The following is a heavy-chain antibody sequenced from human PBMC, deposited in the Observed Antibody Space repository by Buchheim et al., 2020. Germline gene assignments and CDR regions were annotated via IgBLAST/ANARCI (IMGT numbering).Heavy chain of an antibody. J-gene: IGHJ5*02. Sequence: QVQLQESGPGLVKPSGTLSLTCTVSGGSISSGYWWTWVRQPPGNGLEWIGQISHTGNINYNPSLKSRVAISLDNSKNHFYLNLSSVTAADTAVYYCASLGLSVPGAPWGQGTL. CDR1: GGSISSGYW. D-gene: IGHD6-19*01. CDR2: ISHTGNI. CDR3: ASLGLSVPGAP. V-gene: IGHV4-4*02.